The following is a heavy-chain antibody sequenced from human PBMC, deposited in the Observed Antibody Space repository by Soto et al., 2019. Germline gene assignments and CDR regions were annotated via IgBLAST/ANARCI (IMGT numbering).Heavy chain of an antibody. CDR2: IYYSGST. CDR3: ARRKRYSSSWLQPDAEYFQH. CDR1: GGSISSSSYY. D-gene: IGHD6-13*01. Sequence: QLQLQESGPGLVKPSETLSLTCTVSGGSISSSSYYWGWIRQPPGKGLEWIGSIYYSGSTYYNPSLKSRVTISVDTSKNQFSLKLGSVTAADTAVYYCARRKRYSSSWLQPDAEYFQHWGQGTLVTVSS. V-gene: IGHV4-39*01. J-gene: IGHJ1*01.